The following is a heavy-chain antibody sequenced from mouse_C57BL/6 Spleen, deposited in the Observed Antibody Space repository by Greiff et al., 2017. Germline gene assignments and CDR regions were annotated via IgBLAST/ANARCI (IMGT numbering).Heavy chain of an antibody. J-gene: IGHJ2*01. CDR3: ERSFPYYGSSYGDFDY. CDR1: GYTFTSYW. Sequence: VQLQQSGTELVKPGASVKLSCKASGYTFTSYWMHWVKQRPGQGLEWIGNINPSNGGTNYNEKFKSKATLTVDKSSSTAYMQLSSLTSEDSAVYYCERSFPYYGSSYGDFDYWGQGTTLTVSS. V-gene: IGHV1-53*01. D-gene: IGHD1-1*01. CDR2: INPSNGGT.